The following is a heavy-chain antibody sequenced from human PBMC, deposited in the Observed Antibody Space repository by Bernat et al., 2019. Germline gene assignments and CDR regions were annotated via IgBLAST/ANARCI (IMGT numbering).Heavy chain of an antibody. D-gene: IGHD6-19*01. CDR1: GFTFSSYG. Sequence: QVQLVESGGGVVQPGRSLRLSCAASGFTFSSYGMHWVRQAPGKGLEWVAVISYDGSNKYYADSVKGRFTISRDNSKNTLYLQMNSLRAEDTAVYYCAKDLSLIAVACTNAFDIWGQVTMVTVSS. CDR2: ISYDGSNK. CDR3: AKDLSLIAVACTNAFDI. J-gene: IGHJ3*02. V-gene: IGHV3-30*18.